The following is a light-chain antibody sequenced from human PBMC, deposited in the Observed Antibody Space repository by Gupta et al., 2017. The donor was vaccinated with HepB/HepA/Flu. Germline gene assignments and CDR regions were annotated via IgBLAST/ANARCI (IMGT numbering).Light chain of an antibody. CDR2: DVT. CDR1: SSDVGGYNY. Sequence: AALTQPASVSGSPGQSITISCTGTSSDVGGYNYVSCDQQHPGKAPKLMIYDVTNRPSGVATRFSGSKSGNTSSLSISGRQAEDEADYYCSSYTSSDIYVFGPGTRVSVL. CDR3: SSYTSSDIYV. J-gene: IGLJ1*01. V-gene: IGLV2-14*03.